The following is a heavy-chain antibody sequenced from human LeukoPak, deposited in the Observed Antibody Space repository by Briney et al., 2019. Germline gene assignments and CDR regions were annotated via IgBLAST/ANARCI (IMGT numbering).Heavy chain of an antibody. CDR1: GFTFSSYS. Sequence: GGSLRLSCAASGFTFSSYSMNWVRQAPGKGLEWVSYISSSSSTIYYADSVKGRFTISRDNAKNSLYLQMNSLRAEDTAVYYCARDGVGATTFFDYWGQGTLVTVSS. CDR2: ISSSSSTI. J-gene: IGHJ4*02. V-gene: IGHV3-48*01. CDR3: ARDGVGATTFFDY. D-gene: IGHD1-26*01.